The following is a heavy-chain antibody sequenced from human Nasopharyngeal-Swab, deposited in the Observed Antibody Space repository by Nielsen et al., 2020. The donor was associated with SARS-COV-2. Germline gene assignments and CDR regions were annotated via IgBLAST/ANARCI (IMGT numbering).Heavy chain of an antibody. D-gene: IGHD6-19*01. J-gene: IGHJ4*02. Sequence: WVRQAPGQGLEWMGIINPSGGSTSYAQKFQGRVTMTRDTSTSTVYMELSSLRSEDTALYYCATSPYSNGWYYDYWGQGTLVTVSS. V-gene: IGHV1-46*03. CDR3: ATSPYSNGWYYDY. CDR2: INPSGGST.